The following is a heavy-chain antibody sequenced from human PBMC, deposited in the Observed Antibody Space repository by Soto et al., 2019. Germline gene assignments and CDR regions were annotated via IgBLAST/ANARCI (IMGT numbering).Heavy chain of an antibody. V-gene: IGHV1-69*01. CDR1: GGTFSSYA. CDR2: IIPIFGTA. Sequence: QVQLVQSGAEVKKPGSSVKVSCKASGGTFSSYAISWVRQAPGQGLEWMGGIIPIFGTANYAQKFQGRVTITADECTSTAYMELSSLRSEDTAVYYCARRSGYYDSSGYSEYFQHWGQGTLVTVSS. CDR3: ARRSGYYDSSGYSEYFQH. J-gene: IGHJ1*01. D-gene: IGHD3-22*01.